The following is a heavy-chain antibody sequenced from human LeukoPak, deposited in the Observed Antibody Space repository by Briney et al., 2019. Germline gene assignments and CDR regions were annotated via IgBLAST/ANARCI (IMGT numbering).Heavy chain of an antibody. D-gene: IGHD2-2*01. V-gene: IGHV4-31*03. CDR2: IYYSGST. J-gene: IGHJ6*03. CDR1: GGSISSGGYY. CDR3: ARVGYCSSTSCYRGYYYYYMDV. Sequence: SQTLSLTCTVSGGSISSGGYYWSWIRQHPGKGLEWIGYIYYSGSTYYNPSLKSRVTISVDTSKNQFSLKLSPVTAADTAVYYCARVGYCSSTSCYRGYYYYYMDVWGKGTTVTVSS.